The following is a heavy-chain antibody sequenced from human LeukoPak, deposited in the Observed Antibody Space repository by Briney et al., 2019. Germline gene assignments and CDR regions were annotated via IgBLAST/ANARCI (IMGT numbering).Heavy chain of an antibody. V-gene: IGHV3-48*01. Sequence: PGGSLRLSCAASRFTFSSYSMNWVRQAPGKGLEWVAYISSSSSTIYYADSVKGRFTISRDNSKNTLYLQMSSLRAEDTAIYYCAKELTERWLIDAFDIWGQGTVVTVSS. CDR2: ISSSSSTI. CDR3: AKELTERWLIDAFDI. D-gene: IGHD6-19*01. J-gene: IGHJ3*02. CDR1: RFTFSSYS.